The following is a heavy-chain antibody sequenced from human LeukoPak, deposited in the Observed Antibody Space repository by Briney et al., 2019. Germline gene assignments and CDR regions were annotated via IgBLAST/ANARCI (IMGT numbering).Heavy chain of an antibody. CDR3: TTRNVYYYDSSGSGQGY. Sequence: PGGSLRLSCAASGFTFSNAWMSWVRQAPGKGLEWVGRIKSKTDGGTTDYAAPVKGRFTISRDDSKNTLYLQMNSLKTEDTAVYYCTTRNVYYYDSSGSGQGYWGQGTLVTVSS. CDR1: GFTFSNAW. CDR2: IKSKTDGGTT. J-gene: IGHJ4*02. D-gene: IGHD3-22*01. V-gene: IGHV3-15*01.